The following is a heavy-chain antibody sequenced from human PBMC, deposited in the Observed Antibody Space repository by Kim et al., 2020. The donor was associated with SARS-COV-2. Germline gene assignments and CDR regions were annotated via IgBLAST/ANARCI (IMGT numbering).Heavy chain of an antibody. CDR2: IYYSGST. D-gene: IGHD3-10*01. V-gene: IGHV4-39*07. J-gene: IGHJ5*02. CDR3: ARDIVLYYYGSGRTCFDP. Sequence: SETLSLTCTVSGGSISSSSYYWGWIRQPPGKGLEWIGSIYYSGSTYYNPSLKSRVTISVDTSKNQFSLKLSSVTAADTAVYYCARDIVLYYYGSGRTCFDPWGQGTLVTVSS. CDR1: GGSISSSSYY.